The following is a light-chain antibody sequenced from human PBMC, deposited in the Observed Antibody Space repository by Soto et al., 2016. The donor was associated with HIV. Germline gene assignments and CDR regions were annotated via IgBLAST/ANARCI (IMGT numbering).Light chain of an antibody. CDR1: NIGSKT. CDR2: DDS. J-gene: IGLJ2*01. CDR3: QAWDSSTGVV. Sequence: SYVLTQPPSLSVAPGKTASFTCGGDNIGSKTVHWYQQKPGQAPVLVVYDDSDRPSGIPERFSGSNSGHTATLTISRVEAGDEADYYCQAWDSSTGVVFGGGTKLTVL. V-gene: IGLV3-21*03.